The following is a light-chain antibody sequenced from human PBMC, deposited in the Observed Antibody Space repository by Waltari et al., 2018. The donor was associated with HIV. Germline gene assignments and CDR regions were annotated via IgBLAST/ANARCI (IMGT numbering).Light chain of an antibody. CDR2: EVT. J-gene: IGLJ1*01. CDR3: CSCPRSGIRYV. V-gene: IGLV2-23*02. Sequence: QSALTQPASVSGSPGQSITISCPAPSSNVGSDDLFSWYQQHPGEAPKLIIYEVTKRPSGVSNRFSGSKSGNTASLTISGLQAEDEADYYCCSCPRSGIRYVFGTGTKVTVL. CDR1: SSNVGSDDL.